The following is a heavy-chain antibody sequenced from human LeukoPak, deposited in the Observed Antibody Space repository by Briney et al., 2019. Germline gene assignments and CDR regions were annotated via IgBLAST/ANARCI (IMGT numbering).Heavy chain of an antibody. Sequence: ASVKVSCKASGYTFTSYAMNWVRQAPGQGLEWMGWINTNTGNPASAQGFTGRFVFSLDTSVSTAYLQISSLKAEDTAVYYCARDGSEEWELLPDYWGQGTLVTVSS. V-gene: IGHV7-4-1*02. CDR3: ARDGSEEWELLPDY. CDR2: INTNTGNP. CDR1: GYTFTSYA. J-gene: IGHJ4*02. D-gene: IGHD1-26*01.